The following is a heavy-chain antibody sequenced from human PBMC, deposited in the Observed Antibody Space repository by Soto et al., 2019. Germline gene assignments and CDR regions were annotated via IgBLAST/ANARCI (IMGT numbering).Heavy chain of an antibody. J-gene: IGHJ6*02. CDR2: IDPSDSYT. V-gene: IGHV5-10-1*01. Sequence: GESLKISCKGSGYSFTSYWISWVRQMTGKGLEWMGRIDPSDSYTNYSPSFQGHVTISADKSISTAYLQWSSLKASDTAMYYCARLLNYYDSSGYPLDYYYYGMDVWGQGTTVTVSS. D-gene: IGHD3-22*01. CDR3: ARLLNYYDSSGYPLDYYYYGMDV. CDR1: GYSFTSYW.